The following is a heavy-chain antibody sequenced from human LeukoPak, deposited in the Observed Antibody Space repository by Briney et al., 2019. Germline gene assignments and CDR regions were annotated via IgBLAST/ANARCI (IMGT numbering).Heavy chain of an antibody. V-gene: IGHV4-39*07. D-gene: IGHD7-27*01. Sequence: SETLSLTCTVSGGSISSGHYYWGWARQPPGKGLEWIGSIHSNGNTYYSPSLRSRLSISKDTSKNQFSLNLSSLTAADTAVYYCTRDLGNWDIDYWGQGILVTVSS. CDR2: IHSNGNT. CDR1: GGSISSGHYY. CDR3: TRDLGNWDIDY. J-gene: IGHJ4*02.